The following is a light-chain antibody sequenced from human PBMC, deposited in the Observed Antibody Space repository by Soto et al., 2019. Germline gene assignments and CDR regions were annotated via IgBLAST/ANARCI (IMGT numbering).Light chain of an antibody. V-gene: IGKV3-11*01. CDR2: DAS. Sequence: EIVLTQSPATLSLSPGERATLSCRASQSISNYLAWYQQKPGKAPRLLIYDASNRATGIPARFRGSGSGTDFTLTISGLEPEDFAVDYCQQRSDWTPLTFGGGTKVEIK. CDR1: QSISNY. CDR3: QQRSDWTPLT. J-gene: IGKJ4*01.